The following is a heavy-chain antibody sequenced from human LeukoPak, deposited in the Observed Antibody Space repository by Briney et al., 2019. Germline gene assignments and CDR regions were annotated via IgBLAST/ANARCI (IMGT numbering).Heavy chain of an antibody. J-gene: IGHJ4*02. CDR1: GFTFSSYA. Sequence: PGGSLRLSCAASGFTFSSYAMSRVRQAPGKGLEEVSAISGSGYSTYYADFVKGGFTISGYNSKNTLYLQMISLRAEDTAVYYCAEEAGYSGYDYPDYWGQGTLVTVSS. CDR2: ISGSGYST. V-gene: IGHV3-23*01. D-gene: IGHD5-12*01. CDR3: AEEAGYSGYDYPDY.